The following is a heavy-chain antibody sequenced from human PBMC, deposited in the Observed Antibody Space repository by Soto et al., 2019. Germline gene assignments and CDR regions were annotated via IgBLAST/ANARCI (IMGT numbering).Heavy chain of an antibody. Sequence: GASVKVSCKASGYTFTGYYMHWVRQAPGQGLEWMGWINPNSGGTNYAQKFQGWVTMTRDTSISTAYMELSRLRSDDTAVYYCATSRPYCSSTSCYEGCFDPWGQGTLVTVS. CDR3: ATSRPYCSSTSCYEGCFDP. CDR2: INPNSGGT. CDR1: GYTFTGYY. J-gene: IGHJ5*02. V-gene: IGHV1-2*04. D-gene: IGHD2-2*01.